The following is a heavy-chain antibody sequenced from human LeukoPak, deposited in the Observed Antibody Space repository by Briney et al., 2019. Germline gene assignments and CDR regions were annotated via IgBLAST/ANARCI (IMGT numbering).Heavy chain of an antibody. J-gene: IGHJ4*02. V-gene: IGHV4-59*01. CDR2: IYYSGST. CDR3: ARTVASFDY. D-gene: IGHD4-23*01. CDR1: GGSISSYY. Sequence: SETLSLTCTVSGGSISSYYWSWIRQPPGKGLEWIGYIYYSGSTNYNPSLKSRVTISVDTSKNQFSLKLSAVTAADTAVYYCARTVASFDYWGQGTLVTVSS.